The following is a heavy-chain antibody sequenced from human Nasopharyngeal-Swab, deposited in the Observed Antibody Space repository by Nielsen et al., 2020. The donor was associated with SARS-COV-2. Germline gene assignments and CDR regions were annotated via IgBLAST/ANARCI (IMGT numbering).Heavy chain of an antibody. CDR2: ISSSGSTI. V-gene: IGHV3-48*03. J-gene: IGHJ6*02. D-gene: IGHD3-9*01. CDR1: GFTFSSYE. CDR3: ARASTTLDWLSTLDVWDV. Sequence: GESLKISCAASGFTFSSYEMNWVRQAPGKGLEWVSYISSSGSTIYYADSVKGRFTISRDNAKNSLYLQMNSLRAEDTAVYYCARASTTLDWLSTLDVWDVWGQGTTVTVSS.